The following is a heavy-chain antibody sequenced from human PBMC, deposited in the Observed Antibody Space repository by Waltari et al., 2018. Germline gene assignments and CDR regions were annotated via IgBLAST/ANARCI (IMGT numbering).Heavy chain of an antibody. CDR3: AKDIRYSSGWYYFDY. CDR2: ISWNSGSI. J-gene: IGHJ4*02. D-gene: IGHD6-19*01. Sequence: GFAFDDSAMHWVRQAPGKGLEWVSGISWNSGSIGYADSVKGRFTISRDNAKNSLYLQMNSLRAEDTALYYCAKDIRYSSGWYYFDYWGQGTLVTVSS. V-gene: IGHV3-9*01. CDR1: GFAFDDSA.